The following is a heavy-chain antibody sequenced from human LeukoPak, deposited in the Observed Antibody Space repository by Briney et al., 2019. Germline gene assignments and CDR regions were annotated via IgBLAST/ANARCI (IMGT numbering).Heavy chain of an antibody. Sequence: GRSLRLSCAVSGFTFSSYAMHWVRQAPGKGLEWVAVISYDGSNKYYADSVKGRFTISRDNSKNTLYLQMNSLRAEDTAVYYCARSPGYGMDVWGQGTTVTVSS. CDR3: ARSPGYGMDV. CDR2: ISYDGSNK. V-gene: IGHV3-30*04. J-gene: IGHJ6*02. CDR1: GFTFSSYA.